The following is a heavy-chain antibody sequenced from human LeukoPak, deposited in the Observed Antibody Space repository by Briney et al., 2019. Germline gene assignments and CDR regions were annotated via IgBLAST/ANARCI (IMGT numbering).Heavy chain of an antibody. Sequence: TGGSLRLSCPASGFTFSDHAMNWVRQAPGKGLEWVSIISARDGRTYYADPVKGRFTISRDNSKNTLYLQMNSLRAEDTAVYYCAKDRNDWKQGIDYWGQGTLVTVSS. J-gene: IGHJ4*02. V-gene: IGHV3-23*01. CDR3: AKDRNDWKQGIDY. D-gene: IGHD1-1*01. CDR1: GFTFSDHA. CDR2: ISARDGRT.